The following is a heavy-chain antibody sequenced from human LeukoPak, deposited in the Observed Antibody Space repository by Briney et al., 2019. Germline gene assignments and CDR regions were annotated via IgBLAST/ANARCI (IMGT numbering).Heavy chain of an antibody. V-gene: IGHV4-4*02. CDR1: LDSTTSNF. D-gene: IGHD1-14*01. CDR2: IHGSGSP. J-gene: IGHJ4*02. CDR3: AREILGGFNPGAY. Sequence: PSETLSLTCTVSLDSTTSNFWSWDRQPPGKGLEWIGEIHGSGSPNYNPSLQSRVTISIDRSRNQIALELSSVTAADTAVYYCAREILGGFNPGAYWGQGTLVTVSS.